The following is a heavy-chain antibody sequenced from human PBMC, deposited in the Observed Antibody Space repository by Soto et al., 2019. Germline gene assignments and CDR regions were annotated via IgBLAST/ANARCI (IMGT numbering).Heavy chain of an antibody. D-gene: IGHD2-15*01. J-gene: IGHJ4*02. CDR1: GGSISPFY. Sequence: ETLSLTCTVSGGSISPFYWSWVRQPPGKGLEWIGYLYYSGNTNYNPSLKSRVTISVDASKNQVSLRLTSVTAADTAVYYCARVGGVAARTFDYWGQGTVVTVSS. V-gene: IGHV4-59*01. CDR3: ARVGGVAARTFDY. CDR2: LYYSGNT.